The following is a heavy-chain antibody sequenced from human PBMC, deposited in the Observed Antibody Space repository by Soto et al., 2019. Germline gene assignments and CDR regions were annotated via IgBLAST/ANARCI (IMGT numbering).Heavy chain of an antibody. CDR2: ISYDGSNK. V-gene: IGHV3-30-3*01. Sequence: GGSLRLSCAASGFTFSSYAMHWVRQAPGKGLEWVAVISYDGSNKYYADSVKGRFTISRDNSKNTLYLQMNSLRAEDTAVYYCARDSLNYYDSSGYPDYWGQGTLVTVSS. CDR1: GFTFSSYA. D-gene: IGHD3-22*01. J-gene: IGHJ4*02. CDR3: ARDSLNYYDSSGYPDY.